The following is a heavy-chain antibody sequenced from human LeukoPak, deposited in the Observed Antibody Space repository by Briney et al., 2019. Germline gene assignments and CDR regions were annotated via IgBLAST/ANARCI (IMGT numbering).Heavy chain of an antibody. CDR3: ARVPGGSMPA. CDR2: IIPIFGTA. J-gene: IGHJ3*01. D-gene: IGHD2/OR15-2a*01. Sequence: SVKVSCKASGYTFTNYAIHWVRQAPGQGLEWMGGIIPIFGTANYAQKFQGRVTITADESTSTAYMELSSLRSEDTAVYYCARVPGGSMPAWGQGTMVTVSS. CDR1: GYTFTNYA. V-gene: IGHV1-69*13.